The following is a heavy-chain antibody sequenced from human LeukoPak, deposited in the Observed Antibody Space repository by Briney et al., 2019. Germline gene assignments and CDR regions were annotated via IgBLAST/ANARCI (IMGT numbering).Heavy chain of an antibody. D-gene: IGHD3-3*01. V-gene: IGHV1-2*02. CDR3: ARGPEYDDFWSGFPKYYFDH. J-gene: IGHJ4*02. CDR2: INPNSGGT. Sequence: ASVKVSCKASGYTFTGYYMHWVRQAPGQGLEWMGWINPNSGGTNYAQKFQGRVTMTRDTSISTAYMELGRLRSDDTAVYYCARGPEYDDFWSGFPKYYFDHWGQGTLVTVSS. CDR1: GYTFTGYY.